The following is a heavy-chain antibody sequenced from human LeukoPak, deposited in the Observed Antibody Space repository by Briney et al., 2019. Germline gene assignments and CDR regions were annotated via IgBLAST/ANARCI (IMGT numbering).Heavy chain of an antibody. CDR1: GGTFSSYA. J-gene: IGHJ4*02. Sequence: ASVKVSCKASGGTFSSYAIIWVRQAPGQGLEWMGWISAYNGNTNYAQKLQGRVTMTTDTSTSTAYMELRSLRSDDTAVYYCARDAGDFDWLFPQPFDYWGQGTLVTVSS. CDR2: ISAYNGNT. V-gene: IGHV1-18*01. CDR3: ARDAGDFDWLFPQPFDY. D-gene: IGHD3-9*01.